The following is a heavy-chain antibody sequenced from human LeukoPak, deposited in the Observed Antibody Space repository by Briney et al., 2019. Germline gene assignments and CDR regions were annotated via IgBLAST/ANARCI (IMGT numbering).Heavy chain of an antibody. J-gene: IGHJ4*02. V-gene: IGHV4-4*02. CDR2: IYHSGST. Sequence: PSETLSLTCAVSGGSVSSNSWWSWVRQPPGKGLEWIGEIYHSGSTNYNPSLKCRVTISVDKSDNQFSLKLSSVTAADTAVYYCARKLYDSGTFDYWGQGTLVTVSS. D-gene: IGHD3-10*01. CDR3: ARKLYDSGTFDY. CDR1: GGSVSSNSW.